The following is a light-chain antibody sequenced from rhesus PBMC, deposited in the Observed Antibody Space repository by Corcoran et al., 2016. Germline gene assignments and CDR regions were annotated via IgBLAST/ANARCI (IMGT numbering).Light chain of an antibody. J-gene: IGKJ3*01. CDR3: QQYYSTPFT. CDR1: RGVTND. CDR2: EAS. Sequence: DIQMTQSPSSLSASVGDTVTITCRASRGVTNDLAWYQQKPVEAPKLLIYEASSLQSGIPSRFSGGGSGTDFTLTISSLQSEDSASYYCQQYYSTPFTFGPGTKLDIK. V-gene: IGKV1-25*01.